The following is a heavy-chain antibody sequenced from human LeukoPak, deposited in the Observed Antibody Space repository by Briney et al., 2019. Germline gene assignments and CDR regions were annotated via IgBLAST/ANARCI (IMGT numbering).Heavy chain of an antibody. CDR1: GGSIISSTYY. CDR3: ARHSRGYYDSTGYYYGSHAFDI. CDR2: RYYSWTT. J-gene: IGHJ3*02. Sequence: SETLSLTCTVSGGSIISSTYYWGWIRQPPGNGLEWIGSRYYSWTTYYNPSLKSRVTISVDTSRNQFSLKLSSVTAADTAVFHCARHSRGYYDSTGYYYGSHAFDIWGQGTMVTVSS. D-gene: IGHD3-22*01. V-gene: IGHV4-39*01.